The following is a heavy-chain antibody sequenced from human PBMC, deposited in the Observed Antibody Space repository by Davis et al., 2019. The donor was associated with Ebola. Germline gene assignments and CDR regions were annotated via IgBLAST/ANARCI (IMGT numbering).Heavy chain of an antibody. V-gene: IGHV4-39*07. CDR2: INHSGST. CDR3: ARGAGFLCDY. Sequence: GSLRLSCTVSGGSISSSSYYWGCIRQPPGKGLEWIGEINHSGSTNYNPSLKSRVTISVDTSKNQFSLKLSSVTAADTAVYYCARGAGFLCDYWGQGTLVTVSS. J-gene: IGHJ4*02. CDR1: GGSISSSSYY.